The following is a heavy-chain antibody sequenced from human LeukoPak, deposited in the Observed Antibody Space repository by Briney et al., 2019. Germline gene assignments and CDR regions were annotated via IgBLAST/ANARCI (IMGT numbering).Heavy chain of an antibody. V-gene: IGHV3-48*03. Sequence: TGGSLRLSCAASGFTFSSYEMNWVRQAPGKGLEWVSYISSSGSTIYYADSVKGRFTISRDNAKNSLYLQMNSLRAEDTAVYYYARAYYDSSGDYWGQGTLVTVSS. D-gene: IGHD3-22*01. CDR3: ARAYYDSSGDY. J-gene: IGHJ4*02. CDR1: GFTFSSYE. CDR2: ISSSGSTI.